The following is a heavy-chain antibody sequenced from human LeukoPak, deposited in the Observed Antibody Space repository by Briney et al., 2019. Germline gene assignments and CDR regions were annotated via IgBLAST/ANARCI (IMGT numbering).Heavy chain of an antibody. CDR2: IKEDGSEK. D-gene: IGHD1-14*01. J-gene: IGHJ4*02. CDR3: AKARIDY. V-gene: IGHV3-7*01. Sequence: GGSLRLSCAASGFTFSSHWMTWVRQAPGKGLEWVANIKEDGSEKYYVDSVKGRFTISRDNAKNSLLLQMSSLRAEDTAVYYCAKARIDYWGQGTLVTVSS. CDR1: GFTFSSHW.